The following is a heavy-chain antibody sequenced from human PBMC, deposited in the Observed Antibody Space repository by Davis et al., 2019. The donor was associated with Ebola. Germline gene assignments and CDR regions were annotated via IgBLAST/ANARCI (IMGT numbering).Heavy chain of an antibody. D-gene: IGHD1-20*01. CDR2: IYTGDSDT. V-gene: IGHV5-51*01. CDR1: ENTFTSYW. J-gene: IGHJ3*01. Sequence: GESLKISCKDSENTFTSYWIGWVRQMPGKGLEWMGIIYTGDSDTRYSPSFRGQVTISADKSTGTAYLQWGSLKASDTAMYYCASLRRTITGMDDGFDLWGQGTMVTVSS. CDR3: ASLRRTITGMDDGFDL.